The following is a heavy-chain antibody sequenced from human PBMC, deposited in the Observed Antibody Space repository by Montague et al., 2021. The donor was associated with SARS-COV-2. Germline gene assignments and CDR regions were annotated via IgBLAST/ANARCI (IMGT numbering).Heavy chain of an antibody. CDR3: ARGPKVGGSGYYYN. CDR1: GDSIGSSSYY. V-gene: IGHV4-39*01. CDR2: IYHDGNT. D-gene: IGHD3-22*01. J-gene: IGHJ1*01. Sequence: SETLSLTCTVSGDSIGSSSYYWGWIRQPPGKGLEWIGSIYHDGNTYYNPSFKTRVSLSIDERKNQFSLKFYSVTVADTAVYSCARGPKVGGSGYYYNWGQGILVTVSS.